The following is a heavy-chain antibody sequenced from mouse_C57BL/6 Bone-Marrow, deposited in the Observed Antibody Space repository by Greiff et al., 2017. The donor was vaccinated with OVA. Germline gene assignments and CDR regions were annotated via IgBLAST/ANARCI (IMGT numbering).Heavy chain of an antibody. J-gene: IGHJ1*03. CDR2: IDPENGDS. CDR1: GFTIKDDY. Sequence: EVQLQQSGAELVRPGASVKLSCTASGFTIKDDYMHWVKQRPEQGLEWIGWIDPENGDSEYASTFQGQATITADTSSNTVYLQLSSLTSEDTAVYYCTLFTTVVDHWYFDVWGTGTTVTVSS. V-gene: IGHV14-4*01. CDR3: TLFTTVVDHWYFDV. D-gene: IGHD1-1*01.